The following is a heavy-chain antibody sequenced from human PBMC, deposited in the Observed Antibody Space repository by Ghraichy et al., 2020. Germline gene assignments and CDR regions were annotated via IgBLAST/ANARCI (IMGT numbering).Heavy chain of an antibody. J-gene: IGHJ4*02. Sequence: ASVKVSCRASGYNFMNYDIHWVRQAAGQGLEWMGWMNPDNDMSGSPERFQGRVTMTRDSSTATFYMELTSLRSDDTAVYFCARGQIGYLDHWGQGTLVTVSS. V-gene: IGHV1-8*01. CDR3: ARGQIGYLDH. CDR2: MNPDNDMS. CDR1: GYNFMNYD.